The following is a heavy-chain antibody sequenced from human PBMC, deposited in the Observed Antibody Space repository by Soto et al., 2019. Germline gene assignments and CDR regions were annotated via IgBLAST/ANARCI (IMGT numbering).Heavy chain of an antibody. CDR2: IYYSGST. D-gene: IGHD2-15*01. CDR3: ARGSGGGDLDY. CDR1: GGSISSVDYY. J-gene: IGHJ4*01. Sequence: QVQLQESGPGLVKPSQTLSLTCTVSGGSISSVDYYWSWIRQPPGKGLEWIWYIYYSGSTFYNPSIKSRVTIAVDTAKNQFSLKLRSVTAVDTAVYYVARGSGGGDLDYWGHGTLMPVSS. V-gene: IGHV4-30-4*01.